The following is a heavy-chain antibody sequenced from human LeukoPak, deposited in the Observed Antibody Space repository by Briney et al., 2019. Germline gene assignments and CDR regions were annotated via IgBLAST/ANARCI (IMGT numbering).Heavy chain of an antibody. CDR1: GFTVSSNY. CDR3: ARGSVVTQYYYYYYYMDV. J-gene: IGHJ6*03. D-gene: IGHD4-23*01. V-gene: IGHV3-53*01. Sequence: GGFLRLSCAASGFTVSSNYMSWVRQAPGKGLEWVSVIYSGGSTYYADSVKGRFTISRDNSKNTLYLQMNSLRAEDTAVYYCARGSVVTQYYYYYYYMDVWGKGTTVTVSS. CDR2: IYSGGST.